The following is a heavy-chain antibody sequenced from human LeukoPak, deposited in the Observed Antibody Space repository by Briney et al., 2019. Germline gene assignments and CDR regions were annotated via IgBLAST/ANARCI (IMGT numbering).Heavy chain of an antibody. J-gene: IGHJ6*03. CDR3: ARGYCSGGSCYSYYYYNYMDV. V-gene: IGHV4-59*01. CDR2: IYYSGRT. D-gene: IGHD2-15*01. CDR1: GGSISSYY. Sequence: PSETLSLTCTVSGGSISSYYWSWIRQPPGKGLEWIGYIYYSGRTNYNPSLKSRVTISVDTSKNQFSLTLSSVTAADTAVYYCARGYCSGGSCYSYYYYNYMDVWGKGTTVTVSS.